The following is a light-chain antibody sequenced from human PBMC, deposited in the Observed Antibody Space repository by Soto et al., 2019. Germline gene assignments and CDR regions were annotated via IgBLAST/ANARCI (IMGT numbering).Light chain of an antibody. CDR2: GSS. V-gene: IGKV3-15*01. CDR3: QHYNSYSEA. CDR1: QSVSSS. J-gene: IGKJ1*01. Sequence: EIVMTQSPATLSVSPGEGATLSCRASQSVSSSLAWYQQRPGQAPRLLIYGSSTRATGIPARFSGSGSGTEFTLTISSLQPDDFATYYCQHYNSYSEAFGQGTKVDIK.